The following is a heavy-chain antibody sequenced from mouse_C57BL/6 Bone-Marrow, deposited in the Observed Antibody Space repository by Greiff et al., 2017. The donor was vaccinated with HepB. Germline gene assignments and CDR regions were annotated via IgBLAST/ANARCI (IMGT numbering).Heavy chain of an antibody. CDR1: GIDFSRYW. V-gene: IGHV4-1*01. J-gene: IGHJ1*03. D-gene: IGHD1-1*01. CDR3: ARSRVVAKPSYWYFDV. CDR2: INPDSSTI. Sequence: EVMLVESGGGLVQPGGSLKLSCAASGIDFSRYWMSWVRRAPGQGLEWIGEINPDSSTINYAPSLKDKFIIPRDNAKNTRYLQMSKVRSEDTALYYCARSRVVAKPSYWYFDVWGTGTTVTVSS.